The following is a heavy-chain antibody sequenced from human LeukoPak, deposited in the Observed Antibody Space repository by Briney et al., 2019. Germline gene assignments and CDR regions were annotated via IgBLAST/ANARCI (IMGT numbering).Heavy chain of an antibody. CDR3: AREGSSGVGATVD. CDR1: GYTFTSYD. Sequence: WASVKVSFKASGYTFTSYDINWVRQATGQGLEWMGWMNPNSGNTGYAQKFQGRVTMTRNTSISTAYMELSSLRSEDTAVYYCAREGSSGVGATVDWGQGTLVTVSS. D-gene: IGHD1-26*01. J-gene: IGHJ4*02. V-gene: IGHV1-8*01. CDR2: MNPNSGNT.